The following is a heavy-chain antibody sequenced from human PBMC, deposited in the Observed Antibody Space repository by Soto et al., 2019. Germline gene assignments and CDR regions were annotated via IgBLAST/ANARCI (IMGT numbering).Heavy chain of an antibody. CDR3: ARDQESITDRILQY. J-gene: IGHJ4*02. D-gene: IGHD3-10*01. Sequence: GSVKVSCKASGDTFASFCFSGVRQAPGQGLECLGWISAYNGNTHYAQKVRDRVTLTTDTSTNTAYMELRSLTSDDTAVYYCARDQESITDRILQYWGQGTRVTVYS. CDR1: GDTFASFC. V-gene: IGHV1-18*01. CDR2: ISAYNGNT.